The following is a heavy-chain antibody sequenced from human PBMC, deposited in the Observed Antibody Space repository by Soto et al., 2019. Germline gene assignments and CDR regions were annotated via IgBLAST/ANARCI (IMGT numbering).Heavy chain of an antibody. CDR2: IYYAGTT. Sequence: WTWIRQPPGKGLEWIGYIYYAGTTTYHPSLKSRVSISLDTSKNEVSLKLTSVTAADTAVYYCARLGAYYQALASWGQGILVTVSS. V-gene: IGHV4-59*08. CDR3: ARLGAYYQALAS. J-gene: IGHJ5*02. D-gene: IGHD3-22*01.